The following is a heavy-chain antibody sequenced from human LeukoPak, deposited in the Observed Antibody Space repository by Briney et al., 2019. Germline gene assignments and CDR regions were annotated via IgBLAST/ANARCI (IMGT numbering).Heavy chain of an antibody. V-gene: IGHV4-34*01. Sequence: SETLSLTCAVYGGSFSGYYWSWIRQPPGKGLEWIAEINHSGSTNYNPSLKSRVTISVDTSKNQFSLKLSSVTAADTAVYYCARVYDSSGYYFDYWGQGTLVTVSS. CDR1: GGSFSGYY. CDR2: INHSGST. CDR3: ARVYDSSGYYFDY. D-gene: IGHD3-22*01. J-gene: IGHJ4*02.